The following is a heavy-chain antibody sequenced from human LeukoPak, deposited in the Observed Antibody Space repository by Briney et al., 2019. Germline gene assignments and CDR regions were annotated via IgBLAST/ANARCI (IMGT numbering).Heavy chain of an antibody. D-gene: IGHD2-2*01. V-gene: IGHV3-30*02. CDR3: AKEVTYCSSSSCNDAFDV. CDR2: IRFDGSDE. CDR1: GFRFSTSG. Sequence: PGGSLRLSCAASGFRFSTSGMHWVRQAPGKGLEWVSFIRFDGSDEDHGDSVKGRFTISRGNSKNTMYLQMNSLRAEDTAVHYCAKEVTYCSSSSCNDAFDVWGRGTMVIVSS. J-gene: IGHJ3*01.